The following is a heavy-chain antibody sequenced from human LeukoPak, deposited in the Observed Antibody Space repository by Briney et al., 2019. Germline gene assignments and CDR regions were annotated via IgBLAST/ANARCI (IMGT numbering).Heavy chain of an antibody. V-gene: IGHV4-59*11. CDR1: GGSISSHY. CDR3: ARARYCSSTSCYPFDY. D-gene: IGHD2-2*01. J-gene: IGHJ4*02. CDR2: IYYSGST. Sequence: PSETLSLTCTVSGGSISSHYWSWIRQPPGKGLEWIGYIYYSGSTNYNPSLKSRVTISVDTSKNQFSLKLSSVTAADTAVYYCARARYCSSTSCYPFDYWGQGTLVTVSS.